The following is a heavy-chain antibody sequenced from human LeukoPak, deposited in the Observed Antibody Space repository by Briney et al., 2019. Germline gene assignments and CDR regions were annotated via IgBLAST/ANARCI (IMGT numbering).Heavy chain of an antibody. D-gene: IGHD3-3*01. CDR3: AKSGLNRFDY. Sequence: PGGSLRLSCAASGFTFSNYAMTWVRQAPGKGLEWVSSISSSSSYIYYADSVKGRFTISRDNAKDSLYLQMNSLRAEDTAVYYCAKSGLNRFDYWGQGILVTVSS. V-gene: IGHV3-21*01. CDR2: ISSSSSYI. CDR1: GFTFSNYA. J-gene: IGHJ4*02.